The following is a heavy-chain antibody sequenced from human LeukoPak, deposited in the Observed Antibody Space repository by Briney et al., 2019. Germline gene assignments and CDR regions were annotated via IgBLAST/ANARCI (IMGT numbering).Heavy chain of an antibody. D-gene: IGHD6-13*01. J-gene: IGHJ4*02. CDR1: GYTFTSYY. CDR3: ATSSSWYVFSFDY. Sequence: SVKVSCKASGYTFTSYYMHWVRQAPGQGLEWMGRIIPILGIANYAQKFQGRVTITADKSTSTAYMELSSLRSEDTAVYYCATSSSWYVFSFDYWGQGTLVTVSS. CDR2: IIPILGIA. V-gene: IGHV1-69*02.